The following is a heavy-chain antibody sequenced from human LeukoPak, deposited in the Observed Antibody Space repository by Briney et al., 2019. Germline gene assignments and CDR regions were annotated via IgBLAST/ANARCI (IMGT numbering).Heavy chain of an antibody. V-gene: IGHV1-46*01. CDR2: INPSGGST. J-gene: IGHJ4*02. CDR1: GYTFTSYY. CDR3: ARDRTTYDY. Sequence: ASVKVSCKASGYTFTSYYMHWVRQAPGQGLEWMGIINPSGGSTSYAQKFQGRVTMTRDTSTSTAYMELRSLRSDDTAVYYCARDRTTYDYWGQGTLVTVSS. D-gene: IGHD1-7*01.